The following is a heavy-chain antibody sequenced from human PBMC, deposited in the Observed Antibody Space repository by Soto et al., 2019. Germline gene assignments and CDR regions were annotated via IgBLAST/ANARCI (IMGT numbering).Heavy chain of an antibody. CDR1: GFTFSNYA. D-gene: IGHD3-10*01. CDR2: ISGSGDTP. V-gene: IGHV3-23*01. CDR3: ARVHYGSGRTIDY. J-gene: IGHJ4*02. Sequence: GGSLRLSCAASGFTFSNYAISWVRQAPGKGLEWVSIISGSGDTPYYADSVKGRVTMTTDTSTSTAYMELRSLRSDDTAVYYCARVHYGSGRTIDYWGQGTLVTVSS.